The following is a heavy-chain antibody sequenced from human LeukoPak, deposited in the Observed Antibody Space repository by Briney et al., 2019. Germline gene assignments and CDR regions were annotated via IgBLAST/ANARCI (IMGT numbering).Heavy chain of an antibody. Sequence: ASETLSLNCTVSGDSIKSDSYYWGWIRQPPGKGLEWIGTIYYSGSTYYNPSLKSRVTISVDTSKNQFSLKLSSVTAADTAVYYCARGGITVAGTGNWFDPWGQGTLVTVSS. CDR1: GDSIKSDSYY. CDR3: ARGGITVAGTGNWFDP. J-gene: IGHJ5*02. CDR2: IYYSGST. D-gene: IGHD6-19*01. V-gene: IGHV4-39*07.